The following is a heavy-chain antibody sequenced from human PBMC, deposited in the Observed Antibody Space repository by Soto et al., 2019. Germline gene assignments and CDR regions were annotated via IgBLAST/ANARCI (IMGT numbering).Heavy chain of an antibody. CDR2: MSHSGGT. V-gene: IGHV4-34*01. CDR3: ARVERGTVTTGVDALDI. CDR1: GGFVSSGTYY. Sequence: QVQLQQWGAGLLKPSETLSLTCAVYGGFVSSGTYYWSWIRQPPGKGLEWIGEMSHSGGTHFNPSLKSRVTISVDTSKNQFSLKMRSVTAADTALYYCARVERGTVTTGVDALDIWGPGTMVTVSS. J-gene: IGHJ3*02. D-gene: IGHD1-1*01.